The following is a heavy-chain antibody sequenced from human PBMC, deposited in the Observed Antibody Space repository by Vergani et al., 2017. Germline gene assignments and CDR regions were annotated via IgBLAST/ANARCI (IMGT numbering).Heavy chain of an antibody. CDR2: IKSKTDGGTT. CDR3: TTDYYYDSSGSYYFDY. D-gene: IGHD3-22*01. CDR1: GFTFSNAW. Sequence: EMQLVESGGGLVKPGGSLRLSCAASGFTFSNAWMSWVRQAPGKGLEWVGRIKSKTDGGTTDYAAPVKGRFTISRDDSKNTLYLQMNSLKTEDTAVYYCTTDYYYDSSGSYYFDYWGQGTLVTVSS. J-gene: IGHJ4*02. V-gene: IGHV3-15*01.